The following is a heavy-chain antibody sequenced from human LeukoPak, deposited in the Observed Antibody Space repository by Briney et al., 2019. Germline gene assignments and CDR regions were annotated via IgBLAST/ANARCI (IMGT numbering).Heavy chain of an antibody. V-gene: IGHV6-1*01. CDR1: GDSVSNNIAA. Sequence: SQTLSLTCAISGDSVSNNIAAWNWIRQSPSRGLEWLGRTYYRSKWYNDYAVSVKSRITINPDTSKNQFSLHLDSVTPEDTAVYYCARGEAGYAVSLFHYWGRGTLVTVSS. J-gene: IGHJ4*02. D-gene: IGHD2-8*01. CDR2: TYYRSKWYN. CDR3: ARGEAGYAVSLFHY.